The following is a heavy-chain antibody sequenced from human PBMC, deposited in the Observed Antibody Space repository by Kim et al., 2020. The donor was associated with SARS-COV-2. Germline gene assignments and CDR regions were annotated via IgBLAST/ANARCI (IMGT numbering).Heavy chain of an antibody. V-gene: IGHV3-74*01. D-gene: IGHD4-17*01. Sequence: ISYADSVKGRFTISRDNAENTHYLQMNSLRAEDTAVYCCVRDMHGDRDYWGQGTLVTVST. CDR3: VRDMHGDRDY. CDR2: I. J-gene: IGHJ4*02.